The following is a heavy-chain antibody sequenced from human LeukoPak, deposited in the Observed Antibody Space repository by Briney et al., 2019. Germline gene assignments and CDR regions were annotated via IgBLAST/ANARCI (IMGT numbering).Heavy chain of an antibody. CDR1: GGTFRTFA. V-gene: IGHV1-69*13. Sequence: SVKVSCKASGGTFRTFAINWVRQAPGKGLEWMGGIIPMINTPKYAQRFQGRVSITADESTSTGYMEVSSLRSEDTAVYYCAIFQGTYGDNDNDFWGQGTLVTVSS. D-gene: IGHD4-17*01. J-gene: IGHJ4*02. CDR3: AIFQGTYGDNDNDF. CDR2: IIPMINTP.